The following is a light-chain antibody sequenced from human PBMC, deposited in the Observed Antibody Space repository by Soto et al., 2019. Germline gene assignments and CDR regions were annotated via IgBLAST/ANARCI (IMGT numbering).Light chain of an antibody. CDR3: QQYGSSGT. Sequence: EIVLTQSPGTPSLSPGERATLSCRASQSVSNNYLAWYQQKPGQAPRLLIYGASNRATGIPDRFSGSVSGTDFTLTISRLEPEDFAVYYCQQYGSSGTFGQGTKVEIK. CDR1: QSVSNNY. J-gene: IGKJ1*01. CDR2: GAS. V-gene: IGKV3-20*01.